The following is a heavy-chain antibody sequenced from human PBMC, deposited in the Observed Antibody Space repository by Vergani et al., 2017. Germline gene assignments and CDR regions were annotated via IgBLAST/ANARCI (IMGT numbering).Heavy chain of an antibody. CDR3: ARRSSSTYNFGSFFDF. CDR1: GVSISGSIDY. J-gene: IGHJ4*02. CDR2: VFYSGSS. D-gene: IGHD1-26*01. V-gene: IGHV4-39*01. Sequence: QLQLQESGPGLVKPSETLSLTCIVSGVSISGSIDYWAWIRQPPGKGLEWIGSVFYSGSSYYNTSLRSRITMSVDTSKNQFSLNLISVTAADTAVYYCARRSSSTYNFGSFFDFWGQGTLVAVSS.